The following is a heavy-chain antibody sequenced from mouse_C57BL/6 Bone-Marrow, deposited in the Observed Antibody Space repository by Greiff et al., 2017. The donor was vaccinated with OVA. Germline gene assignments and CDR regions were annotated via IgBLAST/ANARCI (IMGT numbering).Heavy chain of an antibody. CDR3: ASYDGYLAWFAY. V-gene: IGHV2-9-1*01. J-gene: IGHJ3*01. Sequence: VKLMESGPGLVAPSQSLSITCTVSGFSFTSYAISWVRQPPGKGLEWLGVIWTGGGTNYNSALKSRLSISKDNSKSQVFLKMNSLQTDDTARYYCASYDGYLAWFAYWGQGTLVTVS. D-gene: IGHD2-3*01. CDR1: GFSFTSYA. CDR2: IWTGGGT.